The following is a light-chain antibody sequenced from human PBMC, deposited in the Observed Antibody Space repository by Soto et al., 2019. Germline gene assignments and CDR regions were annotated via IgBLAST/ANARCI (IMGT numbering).Light chain of an antibody. V-gene: IGKV3-11*01. CDR1: QSVSSY. CDR2: DAS. J-gene: IGKJ4*01. Sequence: EIVLTQSPATLSLSPGERATLSCRASQSVSSYLAWYQQQPGQAPRLLIYDASNRATGIPARFSGSGSGTDFTLTISSLEPEDFAVYYCQQRSHWPALTFGGGTKVAIK. CDR3: QQRSHWPALT.